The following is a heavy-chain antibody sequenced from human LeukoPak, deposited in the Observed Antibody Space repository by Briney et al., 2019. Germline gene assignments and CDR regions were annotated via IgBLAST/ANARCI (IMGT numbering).Heavy chain of an antibody. Sequence: NSGGSLRLSCAASGFTFSSYSMNWVRQAPGKGLEWVSSISSSSSYIYYADSVKGRFTISRDNAKTSLYLQMNSLRAEDAAVYYCARVRPYDYVWGSYRPYDYWGQGTLVTVSS. V-gene: IGHV3-21*04. CDR2: ISSSSSYI. CDR1: GFTFSSYS. J-gene: IGHJ4*02. D-gene: IGHD3-16*02. CDR3: ARVRPYDYVWGSYRPYDY.